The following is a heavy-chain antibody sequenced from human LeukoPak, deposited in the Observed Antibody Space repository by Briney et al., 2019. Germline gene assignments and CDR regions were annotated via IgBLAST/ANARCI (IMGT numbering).Heavy chain of an antibody. D-gene: IGHD6-19*01. J-gene: IGHJ4*02. V-gene: IGHV4-4*07. CDR3: ARDPSFLAGRFGY. Sequence: SETLSLTCTVSGGSINNYYWSWIRQPAGKGLEWIGRIYSSGSTDYSPSLKSRVTMSVDTSNNQVSLRLTSVTAADTAVYYFARDPSFLAGRFGYWGQGTLVTVSS. CDR2: IYSSGST. CDR1: GGSINNYY.